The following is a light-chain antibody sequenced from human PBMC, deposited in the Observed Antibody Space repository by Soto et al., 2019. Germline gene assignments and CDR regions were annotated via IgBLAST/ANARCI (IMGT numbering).Light chain of an antibody. J-gene: IGLJ1*01. Sequence: QSALTQPASVSGSPGQSITISSTGTSMALGAYAYVSWYQQHPDEAPTLLIYEVTNRPSGVANRFSPSKSGNTASLTISGLQAEDEAESFCSSYTPRYSYVFGTGSKVTV. V-gene: IGLV2-14*01. CDR3: SSYTPRYSYV. CDR1: SMALGAYAY. CDR2: EVT.